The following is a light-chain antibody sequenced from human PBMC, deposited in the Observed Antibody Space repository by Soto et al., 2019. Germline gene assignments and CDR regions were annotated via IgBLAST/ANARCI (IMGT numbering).Light chain of an antibody. CDR2: GAS. CDR3: QQYNNWPALT. CDR1: QSVSSN. J-gene: IGKJ4*01. V-gene: IGKV3D-15*01. Sequence: EIVMTQSPATLSVSPGERATLSCRASQSVSSNLAWYQQKPGQAPRLLIYGASIRATGIPARFSGSGSGTEFTLTISSLQSEDFAVYYCQQYNNWPALTFGGGTKV.